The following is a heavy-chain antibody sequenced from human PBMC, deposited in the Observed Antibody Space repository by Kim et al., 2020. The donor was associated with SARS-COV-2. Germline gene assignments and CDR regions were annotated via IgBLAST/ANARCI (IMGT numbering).Heavy chain of an antibody. J-gene: IGHJ6*02. CDR1: GFTFSSYG. Sequence: GGSLRLSCAASGFTFSSYGMHWVRQAPGKGLEWVAVISYDGSNKYYADSVKGRFTISRDNSKNTLYLQMNSLRAEDTAVFYCAKGRIDSSGYYYYYYGMDVWGQGTTVTVSS. CDR2: ISYDGSNK. D-gene: IGHD3-22*01. V-gene: IGHV3-30*18. CDR3: AKGRIDSSGYYYYYYGMDV.